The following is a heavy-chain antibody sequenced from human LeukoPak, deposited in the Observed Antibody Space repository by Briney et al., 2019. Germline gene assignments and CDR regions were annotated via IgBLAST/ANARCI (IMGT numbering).Heavy chain of an antibody. Sequence: GTSLRLSCAASGFIFGNYAMHWVRQAPGKGLEWVAVIWYDGSNEYYADSVKGRFTISRDNSKNTLYLQMNSLRAEDTAVYYCAKDLWTNALFYLDYWGQGSLVTVSS. CDR2: IWYDGSNE. V-gene: IGHV3-33*06. J-gene: IGHJ4*02. CDR1: GFIFGNYA. D-gene: IGHD2/OR15-2a*01. CDR3: AKDLWTNALFYLDY.